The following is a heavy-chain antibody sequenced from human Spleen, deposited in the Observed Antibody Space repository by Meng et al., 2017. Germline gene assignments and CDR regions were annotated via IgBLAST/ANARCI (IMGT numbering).Heavy chain of an antibody. Sequence: GESLKISCAASGFTFSSYAMSWVRQAPGKGLEWVSAISGSGGSTYYAESVKGRFTISRDNAKNSLYLQMDSLRAEDTAVYYCARRYSSGWYGSDYWGQGTLVTVSS. CDR2: ISGSGGST. CDR1: GFTFSSYA. D-gene: IGHD6-19*01. J-gene: IGHJ4*02. CDR3: ARRYSSGWYGSDY. V-gene: IGHV3-23*01.